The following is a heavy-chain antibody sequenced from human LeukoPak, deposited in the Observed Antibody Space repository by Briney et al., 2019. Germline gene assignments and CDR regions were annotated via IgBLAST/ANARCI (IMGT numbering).Heavy chain of an antibody. D-gene: IGHD3-22*01. CDR2: ISWNSGSI. V-gene: IGHV3-9*01. Sequence: GGSLRLSCAASGFTFDDYAMHWVRQAPGKGLEWVSGISWNSGSIGYADSVKGRLTISRDNAKNSLYLQMNSLRAEDTALYYCAKGDDSSGYFDYWGQGTLVTVSS. CDR1: GFTFDDYA. CDR3: AKGDDSSGYFDY. J-gene: IGHJ4*02.